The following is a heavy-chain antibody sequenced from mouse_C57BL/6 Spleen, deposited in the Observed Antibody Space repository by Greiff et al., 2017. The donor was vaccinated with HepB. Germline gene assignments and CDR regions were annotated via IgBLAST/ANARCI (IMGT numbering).Heavy chain of an antibody. V-gene: IGHV1-7*01. J-gene: IGHJ4*01. Sequence: VQLQQSGAELAKPGASVKLSCKASGYTFTSYRMHWVKQRPGQGLEWIGYINPSSGYTKYNQKFKDQSTLTADKSSSTAYMQLSSLTYEESAVYYCPVRHSYPMGHWAQVTPATVSP. CDR3: PVRHSYPMGH. CDR2: INPSSGYT. CDR1: GYTFTSYR. D-gene: IGHD2-14*01.